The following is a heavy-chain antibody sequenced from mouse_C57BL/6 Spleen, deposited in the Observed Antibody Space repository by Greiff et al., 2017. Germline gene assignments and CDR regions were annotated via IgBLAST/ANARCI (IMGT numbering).Heavy chain of an antibody. J-gene: IGHJ4*01. CDR1: GYSFTGYF. CDR3: ARSGVYDYDGTLEY. D-gene: IGHD2-4*01. CDR2: INPYNGDT. V-gene: IGHV1-20*01. Sequence: VQLQQSGPELVKPGASVKISCKASGYSFTGYFMNWVMQSHGKSLEWIGRINPYNGDTFYNQKFKGKATLTVDKSSSTAHMELRSLTSEDSAVYYCARSGVYDYDGTLEYWGQGATVTVSS.